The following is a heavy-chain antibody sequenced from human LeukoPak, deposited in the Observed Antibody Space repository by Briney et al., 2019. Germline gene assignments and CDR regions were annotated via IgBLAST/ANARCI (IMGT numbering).Heavy chain of an antibody. CDR2: INGDGSST. D-gene: IGHD6-6*01. CDR3: ARDMYSTSSARGAY. V-gene: IGHV3-74*01. CDR1: GFTFSDYW. Sequence: GGSLRLSCAASGFTFSDYWMHWVRQAPGKGLVWVSRINGDGSSTTYADSAKGRFTISRDNAKNTLYLQMNSLRAEDAAVYYCARDMYSTSSARGAYWGQGTLVTVSS. J-gene: IGHJ4*02.